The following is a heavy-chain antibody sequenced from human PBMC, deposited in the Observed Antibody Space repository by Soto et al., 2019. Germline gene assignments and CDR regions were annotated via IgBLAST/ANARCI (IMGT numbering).Heavy chain of an antibody. D-gene: IGHD3-3*01. Sequence: SETLSLTCTVSGGSISSGDYYWSWIRQPPGKGLEWIGYIYYSGSTYYNPSLKSRVTISVDTSKNQFSLKLSSVTAADTAVYYCARAPLSGYTRSGNWFDPWGQGTLVTVSP. CDR2: IYYSGST. J-gene: IGHJ5*02. CDR1: GGSISSGDYY. CDR3: ARAPLSGYTRSGNWFDP. V-gene: IGHV4-30-4*01.